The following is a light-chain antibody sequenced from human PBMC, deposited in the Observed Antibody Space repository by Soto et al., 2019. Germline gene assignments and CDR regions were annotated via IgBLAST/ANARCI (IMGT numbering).Light chain of an antibody. J-gene: IGKJ2*01. V-gene: IGKV1-5*01. CDR1: QSISGW. CDR2: AAS. Sequence: DIQMTQSPSTLSASVGDRVTIACRASQSISGWLAWYQQKPGKAPKLLIYAASSLESGVPLRFSGSGSGTEFTLTISSLQPDDFATYYCQQSYSTPRTFGQGTKLEIK. CDR3: QQSYSTPRT.